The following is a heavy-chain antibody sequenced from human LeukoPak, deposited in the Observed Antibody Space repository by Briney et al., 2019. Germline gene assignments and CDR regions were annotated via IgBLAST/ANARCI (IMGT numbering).Heavy chain of an antibody. D-gene: IGHD3-10*01. J-gene: IGHJ6*03. V-gene: IGHV4-31*03. Sequence: SQTLSLTCTVSGGSISSGGYYWSWIRQHPGKGLEWIGYIYYSGSTYYNPSLKSRVTISVDMSKNQFSLKLSSVTAADTAVYYCARGVTGKSGYYYYYMDVWGKGTTVTVSS. CDR3: ARGVTGKSGYYYYYMDV. CDR2: IYYSGST. CDR1: GGSISSGGYY.